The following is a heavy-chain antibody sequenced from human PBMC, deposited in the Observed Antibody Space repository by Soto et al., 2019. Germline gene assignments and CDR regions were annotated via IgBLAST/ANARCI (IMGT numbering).Heavy chain of an antibody. CDR1: GGSISSSSYY. CDR3: ARHYRSSGWPNWFDP. Sequence: QLQLQESGPGLVKPSETLSLTCTVSGGSISSSSYYWGWIRQPPGKGLEWIGSIYYSGSTYYNPSLKSRVTISVDTSKNQFSLKLSSVTAADTAVYYCARHYRSSGWPNWFDPWGQGTLVTVSS. J-gene: IGHJ5*02. CDR2: IYYSGST. D-gene: IGHD6-19*01. V-gene: IGHV4-39*01.